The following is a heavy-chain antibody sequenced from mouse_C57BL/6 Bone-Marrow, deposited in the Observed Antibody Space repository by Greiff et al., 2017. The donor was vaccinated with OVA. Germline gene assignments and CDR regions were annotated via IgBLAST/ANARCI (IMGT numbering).Heavy chain of an antibody. Sequence: EVQLVESGGGLVQPGASLKLSCESNEYEFPSHDMSWVRKTPGKRLELVAAINSDGGSTYYPDTMERRFIISRDNTKKTLYLQMSSLRSEDTALFYCARNMTTVVATEDFDVWGTGTTVTVSS. J-gene: IGHJ1*03. V-gene: IGHV5-2*01. CDR1: EYEFPSHD. D-gene: IGHD1-1*01. CDR3: ARNMTTVVATEDFDV. CDR2: INSDGGST.